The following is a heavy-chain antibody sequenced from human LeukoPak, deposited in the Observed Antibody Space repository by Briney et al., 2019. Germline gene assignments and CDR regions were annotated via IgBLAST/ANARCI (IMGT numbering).Heavy chain of an antibody. CDR3: ARGLAYCSSTSCRTFDY. CDR2: ISSSSSTI. Sequence: PGGSLRLSCAASGFTFSSYSVNWVRQAPGKGLEWVSYISSSSSTIYYADSVKGRFTISRDNAKNSLYLQMNSLRAEDTAVYYCARGLAYCSSTSCRTFDYWGQGTLVTVSS. J-gene: IGHJ4*02. CDR1: GFTFSSYS. D-gene: IGHD2-2*01. V-gene: IGHV3-48*01.